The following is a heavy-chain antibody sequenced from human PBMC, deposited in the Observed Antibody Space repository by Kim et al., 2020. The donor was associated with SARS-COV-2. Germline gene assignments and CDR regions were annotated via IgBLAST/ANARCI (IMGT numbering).Heavy chain of an antibody. CDR3: AQHCTNRACGYRAMDFHH. CDR1: GFAFSRYF. J-gene: IGHJ1*01. D-gene: IGHD2-8*01. Sequence: GGSLRLSCAASGFAFSRYFMTWVRQAPGKGLEWVANMNQDGSEINYVDSVKGRFTISRDNAKNSLYLQMNSLSAEDTAVYYCAQHCTNRACGYRAMDFHHWGQGTLVTVSS. V-gene: IGHV3-7*01. CDR2: MNQDGSEI.